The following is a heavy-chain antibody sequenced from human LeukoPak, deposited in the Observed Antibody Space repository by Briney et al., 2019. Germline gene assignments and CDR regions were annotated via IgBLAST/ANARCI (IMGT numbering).Heavy chain of an antibody. CDR3: ASSLGDYGSGESPHAFDI. V-gene: IGHV1-3*01. Sequence: GASVKVSCKASGYTFTSYAMHWVRQAPGQRLEWMGWINAGNGNTKYSQKFQGRVTITRDTSASTAYMELSSLRFEDTAVYYCASSLGDYGSGESPHAFDIWGQGTMVTVSS. CDR2: INAGNGNT. D-gene: IGHD3-10*01. CDR1: GYTFTSYA. J-gene: IGHJ3*02.